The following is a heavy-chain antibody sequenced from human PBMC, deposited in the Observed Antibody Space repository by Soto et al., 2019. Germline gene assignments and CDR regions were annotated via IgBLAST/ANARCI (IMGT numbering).Heavy chain of an antibody. V-gene: IGHV1-69*04. CDR2: IIPILGIA. CDR1: GGTFSSYT. D-gene: IGHD4-17*01. J-gene: IGHJ4*02. CDR3: ARETLPDYGDYYFDY. Sequence: SVEVSCKASGGTFSSYTSSWVRQAPGQGLEWMGRIIPILGIANYAQKFQGRVTITADKSTSTAYMELSSLRSEDTAVYYCARETLPDYGDYYFDYWGQGTLVTVSS.